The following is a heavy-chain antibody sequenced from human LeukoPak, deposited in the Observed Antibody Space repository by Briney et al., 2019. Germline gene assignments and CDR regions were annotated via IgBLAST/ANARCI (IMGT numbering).Heavy chain of an antibody. D-gene: IGHD2-2*01. V-gene: IGHV1-24*01. CDR2: LDPADGER. J-gene: IGHJ5*02. CDR1: GFTLSELS. Sequence: ASVKVSCKVSGFTLSELSIHWVRQAPGKGLEWMGDLDPADGERLYAQNFQSRVTMTEDTSTDTAYMELSSLRSDDTAVYYCSTFYLGFALAPATINNWFDPWGQGTLVTVSS. CDR3: STFYLGFALAPATINNWFDP.